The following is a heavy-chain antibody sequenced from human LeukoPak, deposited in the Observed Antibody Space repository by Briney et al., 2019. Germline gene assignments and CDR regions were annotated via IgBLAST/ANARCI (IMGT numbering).Heavy chain of an antibody. J-gene: IGHJ4*02. D-gene: IGHD6-6*01. V-gene: IGHV1-69*05. CDR3: ARRSRTRGIAARGGSYYFDY. CDR1: GGTFSSYA. Sequence: SVKVSCKASGGTFSSYAISWVRQAPGQGLKWMGGIIPIFGTANYAQKFQGRVTITTDESTSTAYMELSSLRSEDTAVYYCARRSRTRGIAARGGSYYFDYWGQGTLVTVSS. CDR2: IIPIFGTA.